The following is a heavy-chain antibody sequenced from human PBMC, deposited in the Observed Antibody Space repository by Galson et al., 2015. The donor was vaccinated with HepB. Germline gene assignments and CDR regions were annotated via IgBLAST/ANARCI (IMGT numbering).Heavy chain of an antibody. V-gene: IGHV3-43*01. CDR3: VKGHGMSTSLAS. J-gene: IGHJ4*02. D-gene: IGHD5/OR15-5a*01. Sequence: SLRLSCAVSGVTFDDYSMHWVRQAPGKALEWVSHISWDGDILAYANSVRGRFTISRDNSKNSLYLQMNSLKSEDTAFYYCVKGHGMSTSLASWGQGTLVTVSS. CDR1: GVTFDDYS. CDR2: ISWDGDIL.